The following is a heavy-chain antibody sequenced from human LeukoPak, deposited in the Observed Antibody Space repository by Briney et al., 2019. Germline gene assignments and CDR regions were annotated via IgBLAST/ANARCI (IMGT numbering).Heavy chain of an antibody. J-gene: IGHJ4*02. D-gene: IGHD3-3*01. V-gene: IGHV3-21*01. CDR1: GFTFSLYS. CDR2: ISSSSSYI. Sequence: GGSLRLSCAASGFTFSLYSINWVRQAPGKGLEWVSSISSSSSYIYYADSVKGRFTISRDNAKNSLYLQMNSLRAEDTAVYYCARDLTIFGAYDYWGQGTLVTVSS. CDR3: ARDLTIFGAYDY.